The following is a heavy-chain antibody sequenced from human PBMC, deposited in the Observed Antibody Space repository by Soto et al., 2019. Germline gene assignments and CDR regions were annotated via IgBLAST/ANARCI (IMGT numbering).Heavy chain of an antibody. D-gene: IGHD3-3*02. V-gene: IGHV3-53*01. CDR3: ARDHFPPYYYGMGV. CDR2: IYSGGST. CDR1: GFTVSSNY. J-gene: IGHJ6*02. Sequence: VGSLRLSCAASGFTVSSNYMSWVRQAPGKGLEWVSVIYSGGSTYYADSVKGRFTISRDNSKNTLYLQMNSLRAEDMAVYYCARDHFPPYYYGMGVWGQGTTVTVSS.